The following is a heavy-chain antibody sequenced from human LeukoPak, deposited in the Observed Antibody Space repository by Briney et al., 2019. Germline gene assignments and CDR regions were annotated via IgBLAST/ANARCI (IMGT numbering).Heavy chain of an antibody. CDR3: ARGYCSGGSCYSASY. Sequence: ASVKVSCKASGYTFTGYYMHWVRQAPGQGLEWMGWINPNSGGTNYAQKFQGRVTMTRDTYISTAYMELSRLRSDDTAVYYCARGYCSGGSCYSASYCGQGTLVTVSS. J-gene: IGHJ4*02. CDR2: INPNSGGT. D-gene: IGHD2-15*01. V-gene: IGHV1-2*02. CDR1: GYTFTGYY.